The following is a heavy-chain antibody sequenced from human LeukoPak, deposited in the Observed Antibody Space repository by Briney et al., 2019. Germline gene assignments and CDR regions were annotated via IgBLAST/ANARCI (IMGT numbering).Heavy chain of an antibody. CDR3: ARGDFGETNTAFDV. CDR1: VYTFTDYD. Sequence: ASVTVSFMTSVYTFTDYDVHWVRQAPGQGLERMGWINPNSATTNYAQRLQGRVTFTRDTSLSVAYMELSSLTSEDAAVYFCARGDFGETNTAFDVWGQGTLVAVSS. V-gene: IGHV1-8*03. D-gene: IGHD4-17*01. CDR2: INPNSATT. J-gene: IGHJ3*01.